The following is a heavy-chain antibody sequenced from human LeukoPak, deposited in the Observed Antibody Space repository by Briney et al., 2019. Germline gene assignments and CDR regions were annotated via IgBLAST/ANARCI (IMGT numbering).Heavy chain of an antibody. CDR3: ARDDASTARASGMDV. D-gene: IGHD6-6*01. V-gene: IGHV3-21*01. Sequence: PGGSLRLSCAASGFTFSSYAMHWVRQAPGKGLEWLSYISRDSAFVYYADSVKGRLTISRDNAKNSLYLQMESLRGEDTAVYYCARDDASTARASGMDVWGIGTTVTVSS. CDR2: ISRDSAFV. J-gene: IGHJ6*04. CDR1: GFTFSSYA.